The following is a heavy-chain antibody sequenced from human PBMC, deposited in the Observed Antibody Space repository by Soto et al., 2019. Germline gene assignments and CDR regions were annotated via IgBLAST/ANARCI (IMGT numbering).Heavy chain of an antibody. CDR3: ARSGGDYRPFDS. CDR2: MTGSGSAI. CDR1: GFSFSNTE. Sequence: EVQLVESGGGLVQPGGSLRLSCTASGFSFSNTEMNWIRQAPGKALEWVSRMTGSGSAIYYADSVKGRFTISRDNARNSLYLQLNSLRAEDTALYYCARSGGDYRPFDSWGQGTLVTVSS. V-gene: IGHV3-48*03. J-gene: IGHJ4*02. D-gene: IGHD2-21*01.